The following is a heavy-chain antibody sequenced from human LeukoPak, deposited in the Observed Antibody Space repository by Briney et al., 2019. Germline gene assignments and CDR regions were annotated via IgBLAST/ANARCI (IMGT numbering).Heavy chain of an antibody. Sequence: TSETLSLTCTVSGGSISSYYWSWIRQPPGKGLEWIGYIYYSGSTNYNPSLKSRVTISVDTSKNQFSLKLSSVTAADTAVYYCARGSYDSSGYYYGYYYYYMDVWGKGTTVTISS. CDR1: GGSISSYY. CDR3: ARGSYDSSGYYYGYYYYYMDV. V-gene: IGHV4-59*01. J-gene: IGHJ6*03. D-gene: IGHD3-22*01. CDR2: IYYSGST.